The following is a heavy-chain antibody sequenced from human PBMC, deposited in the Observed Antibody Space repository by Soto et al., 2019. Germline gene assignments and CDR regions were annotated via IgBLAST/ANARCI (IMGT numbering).Heavy chain of an antibody. CDR2: ISAYNGNT. Sequence: QVQLVQSGAEVKKPRASVKVSCKASGYTFTSYGISWVRQAPGQGLEWMGWISAYNGNTNYAKKLQGRVTMNRDTSSSTAYMELGSLRSDDTAVYYCARDVGIAAADPYGMDVWGQGTTVTVSS. V-gene: IGHV1-18*01. D-gene: IGHD6-13*01. CDR1: GYTFTSYG. J-gene: IGHJ6*02. CDR3: ARDVGIAAADPYGMDV.